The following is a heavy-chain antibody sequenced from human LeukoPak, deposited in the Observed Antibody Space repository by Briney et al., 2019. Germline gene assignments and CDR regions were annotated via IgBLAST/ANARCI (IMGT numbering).Heavy chain of an antibody. V-gene: IGHV1-18*01. D-gene: IGHD1-26*01. Sequence: ASVKVSRKASGYTFTSYGISWVRQAPGQGLEWMGWISAYNGNTNYAQKFQGRVTMTTETSTTTAYMELRSLKPDDTAVFYCARDRGPLIYSATYDRSLDYWGQGTLVTVSS. J-gene: IGHJ4*02. CDR3: ARDRGPLIYSATYDRSLDY. CDR2: ISAYNGNT. CDR1: GYTFTSYG.